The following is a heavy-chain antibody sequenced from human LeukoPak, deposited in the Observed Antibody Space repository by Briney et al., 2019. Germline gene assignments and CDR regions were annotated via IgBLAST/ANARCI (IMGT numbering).Heavy chain of an antibody. CDR1: GFTFSSYA. J-gene: IGHJ4*02. D-gene: IGHD3-10*01. V-gene: IGHV3-30*18. CDR2: ISYDGSNK. Sequence: GGSLRLSCAASGFTFSSYAMNWVRQAPGKGLEWVAVISYDGSNKYYADSVKGRFTISRDNSKNTLYLQMNSLRAEDTAVYYCAKDYGKNFDYWGQGTLVTVSS. CDR3: AKDYGKNFDY.